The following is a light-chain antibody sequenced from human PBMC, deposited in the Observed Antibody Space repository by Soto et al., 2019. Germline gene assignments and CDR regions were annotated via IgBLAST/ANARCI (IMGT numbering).Light chain of an antibody. J-gene: IGKJ4*01. CDR3: QQYNNWAPLT. Sequence: EIEMTQSPATLSLAPGERVTLSCRASQSVSRTLAWYQQKPGQAPRLLIYGASTRATGIPARFSGSGSGTEVTLTISSLLSEDFAVYYCQQYNNWAPLTFGGGTKVDIK. CDR1: QSVSRT. V-gene: IGKV3-15*01. CDR2: GAS.